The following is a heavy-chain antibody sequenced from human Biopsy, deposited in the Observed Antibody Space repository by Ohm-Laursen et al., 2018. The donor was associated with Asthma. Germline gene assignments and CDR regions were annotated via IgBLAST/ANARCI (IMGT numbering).Heavy chain of an antibody. CDR2: ISWNSGNI. D-gene: IGHD6-13*01. CDR3: ARGQKSAGDRWFDP. Sequence: SLRLSCTASGFSFDDCAMHWVRQAPGKGLEWVSSISWNSGNIDYAVSVKGRFTISRDNAKNSLYLQMQSLRPDDTAVYYCARGQKSAGDRWFDPWGQGTLVTVSS. J-gene: IGHJ5*02. CDR1: GFSFDDCA. V-gene: IGHV3-9*01.